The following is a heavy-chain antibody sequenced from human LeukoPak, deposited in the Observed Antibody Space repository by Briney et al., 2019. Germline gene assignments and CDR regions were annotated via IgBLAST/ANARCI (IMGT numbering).Heavy chain of an antibody. CDR3: AKGPGGAPYYFDY. Sequence: PGGSLRLSCAASGFTFSTYWMHWVRQAPGKGLVWVSRINSDGSSTTYADSVMGRFTISRDNATNTLYLQMNSLGAEDTALYYCAKGPGGAPYYFDYWGQGTLVTVSS. V-gene: IGHV3-74*03. D-gene: IGHD3-10*01. J-gene: IGHJ4*02. CDR2: INSDGSST. CDR1: GFTFSTYW.